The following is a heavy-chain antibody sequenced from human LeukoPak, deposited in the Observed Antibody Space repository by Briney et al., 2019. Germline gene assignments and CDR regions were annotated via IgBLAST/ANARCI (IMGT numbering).Heavy chain of an antibody. Sequence: GGSLRLSCAVSGITLSNYGMSWVRQAPGKGLEWVAGISDSGGRKNYADSVKGRFTISRDNPKNTLFLQMNSLRAEDTAVYFCAKRGVVIRVVLVGFHKEAYYFDSWGQGALVNVSS. CDR2: ISDSGGRK. CDR1: GITLSNYG. D-gene: IGHD3-10*01. J-gene: IGHJ4*02. V-gene: IGHV3-23*01. CDR3: AKRGVVIRVVLVGFHKEAYYFDS.